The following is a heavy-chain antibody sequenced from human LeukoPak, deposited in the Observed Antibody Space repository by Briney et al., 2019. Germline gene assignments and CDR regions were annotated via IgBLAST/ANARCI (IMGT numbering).Heavy chain of an antibody. V-gene: IGHV3-7*01. Sequence: GGSLRLSCAASGLTVSSNYMSWVRQAPGKGLEWVANIKQDGSEKYYVDSVKGRFTISRDNAKNSLYLQMNSLRAEDTAVYYCARVEQWLVDYWGQGTLVTVSS. CDR2: IKQDGSEK. D-gene: IGHD6-19*01. J-gene: IGHJ4*02. CDR3: ARVEQWLVDY. CDR1: GLTVSSNY.